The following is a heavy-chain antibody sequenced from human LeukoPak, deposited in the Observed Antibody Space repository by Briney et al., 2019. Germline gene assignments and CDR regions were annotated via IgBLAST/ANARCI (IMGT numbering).Heavy chain of an antibody. Sequence: ASVKVSCKASGYTFTNYGIIWVRQAPGQGLEWMAWISANNGETRYAQKFQGRVILTTDTPTTTAYMELRNLRSDDTAVYYCARDACVSCGGDCCHDPWGQGTLVTVSS. D-gene: IGHD2-21*02. J-gene: IGHJ5*02. CDR3: ARDACVSCGGDCCHDP. V-gene: IGHV1-18*01. CDR2: ISANNGET. CDR1: GYTFTNYG.